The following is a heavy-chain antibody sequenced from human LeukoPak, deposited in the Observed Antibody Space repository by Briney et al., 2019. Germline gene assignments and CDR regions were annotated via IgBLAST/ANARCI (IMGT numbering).Heavy chain of an antibody. D-gene: IGHD3-3*01. J-gene: IGHJ4*02. CDR3: ATPGSDYDFWSGSSNYFDY. CDR1: GFTFSSYS. Sequence: SGGSLRLSCAASGFTFSSYSMNWVRQAPGKGLEWVSYISSSSSTIYYADSVKGRFTISRDNAKNSLYLQMNSLRAEDTAVYYCATPGSDYDFWSGSSNYFDYWGQGTLVTVSS. V-gene: IGHV3-48*01. CDR2: ISSSSSTI.